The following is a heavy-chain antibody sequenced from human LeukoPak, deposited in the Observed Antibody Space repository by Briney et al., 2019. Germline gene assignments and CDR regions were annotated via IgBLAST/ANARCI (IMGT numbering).Heavy chain of an antibody. CDR2: MSPNSGNT. CDR3: VRTPPNWGADF. Sequence: ASVKVSCMASGYTFTSYDINWMRQATGQGLEWMGWMSPNSGNTGYAQKFQGRVTMTRDTSTGTAYLELSSLRSEDSAVYYCVRTPPNWGADFWGQGTLVTVSS. CDR1: GYTFTSYD. J-gene: IGHJ4*02. D-gene: IGHD7-27*01. V-gene: IGHV1-8*01.